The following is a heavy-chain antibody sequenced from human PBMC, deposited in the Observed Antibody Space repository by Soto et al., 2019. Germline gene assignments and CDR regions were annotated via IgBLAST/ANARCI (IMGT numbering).Heavy chain of an antibody. V-gene: IGHV1-69*13. CDR2: IIPIFGTA. CDR3: ARSFWSYGPYWYFDP. J-gene: IGHJ2*01. D-gene: IGHD3-3*01. Sequence: SVEVSGKASGGTFSSDAISLVRQAPGQGLEWMGGIIPIFGTANYAQKFQGRVTITADESTSTAYMELSSLRSEDTAVYYCARSFWSYGPYWYFDPCGSGTLVTLYS. CDR1: GGTFSSDA.